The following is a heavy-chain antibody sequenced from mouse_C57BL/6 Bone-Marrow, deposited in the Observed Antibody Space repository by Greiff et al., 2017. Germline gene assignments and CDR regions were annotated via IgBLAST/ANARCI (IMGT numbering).Heavy chain of an antibody. CDR1: GYSFTGYY. J-gene: IGHJ2*01. D-gene: IGHD1-1*01. CDR2: INPCTGGT. Sequence: ESGPELVKPGASVKISCKASGYSFTGYYMNWVKQSPEQSLEWIGEINPCTGGTTYNQKFKAKATLTVDKSSSTAYMQLKSLTSADSAVYYCARDYGSKVNYWGQGTTLTVSS. CDR3: ARDYGSKVNY. V-gene: IGHV1-42*01.